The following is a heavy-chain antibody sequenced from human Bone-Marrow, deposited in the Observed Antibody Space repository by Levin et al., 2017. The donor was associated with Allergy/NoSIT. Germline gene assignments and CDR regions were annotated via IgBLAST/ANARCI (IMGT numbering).Heavy chain of an antibody. D-gene: IGHD6-13*01. CDR3: ARVGPQQLVGYYGMDG. Sequence: GESLKISCKASGYTFTSYAMNWVRQAPGQGLEWMGWINTNTGNPTYAQGFTGRFVFSLDTSVSTAYLQIYSLKAEDTAVYYCARVGPQQLVGYYGMDGWGQGTTVTVSS. V-gene: IGHV7-4-1*01. J-gene: IGHJ6*02. CDR1: GYTFTSYA. CDR2: INTNTGNP.